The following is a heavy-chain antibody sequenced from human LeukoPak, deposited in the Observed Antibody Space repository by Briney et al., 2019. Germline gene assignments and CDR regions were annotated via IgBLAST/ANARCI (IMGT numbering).Heavy chain of an antibody. CDR1: GGAFSSYA. CDR3: ARDYGSYGYYRAWFDP. D-gene: IGHD5-18*01. J-gene: IGHJ5*02. Sequence: SVKVSCKASGGAFSSYAISWVRQAPGQGLEWMGGIIPIFGTANYAQKFQGRVTITADESTSTAYMELGSLRSEDTAVYYCARDYGSYGYYRAWFDPWGQGTLVTVSS. V-gene: IGHV1-69*13. CDR2: IIPIFGTA.